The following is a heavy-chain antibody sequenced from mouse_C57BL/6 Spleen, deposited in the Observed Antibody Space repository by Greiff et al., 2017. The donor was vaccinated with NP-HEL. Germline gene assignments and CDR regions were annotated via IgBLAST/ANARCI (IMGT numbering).Heavy chain of an antibody. D-gene: IGHD2-2*01. V-gene: IGHV5-17*01. CDR2: ISSGSSTI. J-gene: IGHJ4*01. CDR1: GFTFSDYG. Sequence: EVQGVESGGGLVKPGGSLKLSCAASGFTFSDYGMHWVRQAPEKGLEWVAYISSGSSTIYYADTVKGRFTISRDNAKNTLFLQMTSLRSEDTAMYYCARPMVTEYYYAMDYWGQGTSVTVSS. CDR3: ARPMVTEYYYAMDY.